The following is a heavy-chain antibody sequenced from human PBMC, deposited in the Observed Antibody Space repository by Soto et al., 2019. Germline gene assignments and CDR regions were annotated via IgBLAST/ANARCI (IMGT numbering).Heavy chain of an antibody. CDR3: AKDYYDFWSGFFDY. J-gene: IGHJ4*02. V-gene: IGHV3-23*01. CDR2: ISGSGGST. CDR1: GFTFSSYA. Sequence: GXSLRLSCAASGFTFSSYALSWVRQAPWKGLEWVSAISGSGGSTYYADSVKGRFTISRDNSKNTLYLQMNSLRAEDTAVYYCAKDYYDFWSGFFDYWGQGTLVTVSS. D-gene: IGHD3-3*01.